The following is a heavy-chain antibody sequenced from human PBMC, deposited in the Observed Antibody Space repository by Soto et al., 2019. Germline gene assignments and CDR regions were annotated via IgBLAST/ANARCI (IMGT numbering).Heavy chain of an antibody. CDR2: INPSGGST. V-gene: IGHV1-46*03. Sequence: GASVKVSCKASGYTFTSFYIHWVRQAPGQGLEWMGVINPSGGSTTYAQRFQGRVTMARDTSTSTVSMELSSLRSEDTGVYYCARDRSSNNWFDPWGQGTLVTVSS. J-gene: IGHJ5*02. CDR3: ARDRSSNNWFDP. D-gene: IGHD6-19*01. CDR1: GYTFTSFY.